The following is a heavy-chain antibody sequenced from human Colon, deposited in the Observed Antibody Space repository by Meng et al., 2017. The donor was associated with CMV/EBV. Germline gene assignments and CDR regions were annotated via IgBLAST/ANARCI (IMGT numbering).Heavy chain of an antibody. CDR3: ARVIHSFGVVIAPFGY. D-gene: IGHD3-3*01. CDR2: INADNGNT. Sequence: ASVKVSCKASGDTFSNYTLNWVRQAPGQGLEWMGWINADNGNTNYAQKVQDRVTMTTDASTSTAYMELRSLTSDDTAVYYCARVIHSFGVVIAPFGYWGQGTLVTVSS. V-gene: IGHV1-18*01. CDR1: GDTFSNYT. J-gene: IGHJ4*02.